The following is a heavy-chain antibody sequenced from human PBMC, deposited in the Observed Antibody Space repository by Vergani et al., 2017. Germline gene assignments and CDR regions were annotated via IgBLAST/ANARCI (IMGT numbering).Heavy chain of an antibody. V-gene: IGHV3-30*02. CDR3: AKKGGSLYYYGVDV. CDR1: GYTFGHFD. D-gene: IGHD1-26*01. CDR2: IRYDGSNP. Sequence: QEQLLQSGGGVVQPGVSLRLSCIGSGYTFGHFDMHWVRQAPGKGLAWVAFIRYDGSNPQYIDSVKGRFTISRDNSKDTLFLQMNGLRPEDTGTYFCAKKGGSLYYYGVDVWGQGTTITVSS. J-gene: IGHJ6*02.